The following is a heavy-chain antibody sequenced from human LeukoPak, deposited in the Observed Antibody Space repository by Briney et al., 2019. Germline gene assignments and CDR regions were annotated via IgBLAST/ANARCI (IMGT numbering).Heavy chain of an antibody. J-gene: IGHJ4*02. V-gene: IGHV3-74*01. CDR1: GFTFSSYW. D-gene: IGHD3-3*02. CDR2: TDIDGSST. CDR3: ARPLASGPDF. Sequence: PGGSLRLTCAASGFTFSSYWMHWVRQAPGKGLVWVSRTDIDGSSTRYADSVKGRFAISRDNAKNTLYLQMNGLRAEDTAVYYCARPLASGPDFWGQGTLVTVSS.